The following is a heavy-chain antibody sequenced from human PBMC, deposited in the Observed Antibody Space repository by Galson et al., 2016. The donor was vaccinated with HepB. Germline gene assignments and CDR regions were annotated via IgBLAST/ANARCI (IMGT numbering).Heavy chain of an antibody. CDR1: GGSISGAYY. V-gene: IGHV4-31*03. D-gene: IGHD3-9*01. Sequence: TLSLTCTVSGGSISGAYYWSWIRQHPGKGLECIGYIYYSGGTYYNPSLKSRVSISLDTSKNQFSLKLSSVTAADTAVSFCARRGLTRLATFDYWGQGTLVTVSS. J-gene: IGHJ4*02. CDR2: IYYSGGT. CDR3: ARRGLTRLATFDY.